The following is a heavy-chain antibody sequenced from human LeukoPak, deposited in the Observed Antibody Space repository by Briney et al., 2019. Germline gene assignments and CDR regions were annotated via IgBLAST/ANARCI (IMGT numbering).Heavy chain of an antibody. CDR3: ASPQYGDFYFDY. CDR1: GYTFSGYC. CDR2: ISPSTGGT. D-gene: IGHD2-21*02. Sequence: GASVKVSCKASGYTFSGYCIHWVRQAPGQGLEWMGWISPSTGGTNYAQKFQGRVIMTRDMSTATAYMELRRLSSDDTAVYFCASPQYGDFYFDYWGQGTLVTVAS. V-gene: IGHV1-2*02. J-gene: IGHJ4*02.